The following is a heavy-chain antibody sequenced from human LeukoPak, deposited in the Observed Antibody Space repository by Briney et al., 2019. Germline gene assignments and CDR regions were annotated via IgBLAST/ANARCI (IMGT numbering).Heavy chain of an antibody. CDR1: GFTFNSYA. D-gene: IGHD1-26*01. CDR2: IWYDGSNK. J-gene: IGHJ6*03. V-gene: IGHV3-33*07. Sequence: GGSLRLSCIPSGFTFNSYAMFWVRQAPGKGLECVSLIWYDGSNKYYADSVKGRFTISRDNSKNTLYLQMNSLRAEDTAVYYCARARGWEPNYYYYYMDVWGKGTTVTVSS. CDR3: ARARGWEPNYYYYYMDV.